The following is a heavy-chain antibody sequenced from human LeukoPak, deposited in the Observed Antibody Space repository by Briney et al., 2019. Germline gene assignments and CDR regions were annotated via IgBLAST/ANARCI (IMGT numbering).Heavy chain of an antibody. CDR3: ARGRYYYGPGSYPRYYYYYYMDV. V-gene: IGHV4-34*01. D-gene: IGHD3-10*01. Sequence: PSETLSLTCAVYGGSFSGYYWSWIRQPPGKGLEWIGEINHSGSTNYNPSLKSRVTISVDTSKNQFSLKLSSVTAADTAVYYCARGRYYYGPGSYPRYYYYYYMDVWGKGTTVTVSS. J-gene: IGHJ6*03. CDR1: GGSFSGYY. CDR2: INHSGST.